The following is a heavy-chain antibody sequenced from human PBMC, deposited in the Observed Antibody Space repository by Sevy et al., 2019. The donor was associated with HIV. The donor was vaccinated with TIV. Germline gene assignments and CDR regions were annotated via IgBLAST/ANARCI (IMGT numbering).Heavy chain of an antibody. Sequence: ASVKVSCKASGYTFTSHSIHSVRQAPGQGLEWIGIINPSGGSTSYAQKFQGRVTMTRDTSTSTVYMDLSSLRSEDTAVYYCARDFHYHYAGGTLFYWGHGTLVTVSS. D-gene: IGHD3-16*01. CDR1: GYTFTSHS. CDR2: INPSGGST. J-gene: IGHJ4*01. V-gene: IGHV1-46*01. CDR3: ARDFHYHYAGGTLFY.